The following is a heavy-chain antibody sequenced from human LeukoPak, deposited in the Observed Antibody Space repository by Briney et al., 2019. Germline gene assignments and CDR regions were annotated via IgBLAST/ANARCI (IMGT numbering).Heavy chain of an antibody. J-gene: IGHJ4*02. CDR3: TTCPTMIVGIDY. V-gene: IGHV3-15*01. D-gene: IGHD3-22*01. Sequence: GGSLRLSCAASGFTFSNAWMSWVRQAPGKGLEWVGRIKSKTDGGTTDYAAPVKGRFTISRDDSKNTLYLQMNSLKTEDTAVYYCTTCPTMIVGIDYWGQGTLVTVSS. CDR2: IKSKTDGGTT. CDR1: GFTFSNAW.